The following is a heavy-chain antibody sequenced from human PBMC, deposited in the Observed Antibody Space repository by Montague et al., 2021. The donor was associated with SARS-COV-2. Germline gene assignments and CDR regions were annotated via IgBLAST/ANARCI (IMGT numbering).Heavy chain of an antibody. Sequence: VEPTQTLTLTCTFSGFSLSTSGVCVSWIRQPPGKALEWLARIDWDDDKYCSTSLKTRLTISKDTSKNQVVLTMTNMDPVDTATYYCARVSSSWSQDYYYMDVWGKGTTVTVSS. V-gene: IGHV2-70*11. CDR1: GFSLSTSGVC. CDR2: IDWDDDK. CDR3: ARVSSSWSQDYYYMDV. D-gene: IGHD6-13*01. J-gene: IGHJ6*03.